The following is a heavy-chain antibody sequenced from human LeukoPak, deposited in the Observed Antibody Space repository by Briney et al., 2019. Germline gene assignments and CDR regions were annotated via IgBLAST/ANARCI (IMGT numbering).Heavy chain of an antibody. D-gene: IGHD3-10*01. V-gene: IGHV3-30*02. CDR1: GFTFSSYT. CDR3: AKRGLIDDDY. CDR2: IRSDGSNK. J-gene: IGHJ4*02. Sequence: GRSLRLSCAASGFTFSSYTLHWVRQAPGKGLEWVAFIRSDGSNKYYADSVKGRFTISRDNSKNTLYLQMNSLRAEDTAVYYCAKRGLIDDDYWGQGTLVTVSS.